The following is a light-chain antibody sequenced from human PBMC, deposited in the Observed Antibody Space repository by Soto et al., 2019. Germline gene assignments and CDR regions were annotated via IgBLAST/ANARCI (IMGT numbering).Light chain of an antibody. V-gene: IGKV3-20*01. CDR3: QQYDSTVWT. CDR2: AAS. Sequence: EIVLTQSPGTLSLSPGETATHSCRASQTGDSRYLAWYQQKRGQAPRLLIYAASSRATGVPDRFSGSGSGTDFTLTIRRLEPEDFAVYYCQQYDSTVWTFGQGTKVDIK. CDR1: QTGDSRY. J-gene: IGKJ1*01.